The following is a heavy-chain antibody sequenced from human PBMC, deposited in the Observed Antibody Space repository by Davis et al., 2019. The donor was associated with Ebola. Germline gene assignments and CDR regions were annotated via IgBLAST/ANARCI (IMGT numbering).Heavy chain of an antibody. Sequence: SETLSLTCTVSGGSISSSSYYWGWIRQPPGKGLEWIGSIYYSGSTYYNPSLKSRVTISVDTSKNQFSLKLSSVTAADTAVYYCARGEWVVPAAIGVGNYYGMDVWGQGTTVTVSS. CDR1: GGSISSSSYY. V-gene: IGHV4-39*07. CDR2: IYYSGST. D-gene: IGHD2-2*02. CDR3: ARGEWVVPAAIGVGNYYGMDV. J-gene: IGHJ6*02.